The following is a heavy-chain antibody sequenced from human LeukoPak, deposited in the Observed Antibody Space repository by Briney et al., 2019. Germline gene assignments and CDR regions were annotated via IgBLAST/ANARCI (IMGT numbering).Heavy chain of an antibody. CDR1: GGSISSSSYY. CDR3: ARLSVTTLDY. CDR2: IYYSGST. D-gene: IGHD4-17*01. Sequence: SETLSLTCTVSGGSISSSSYYWGWIRQPPGKGLEWIGSIYYSGSTYYNPSLKSRVTISVDTSKNQFSLKLSSVTAADTAVYYCARLSVTTLDYWGQGTLVTVS. J-gene: IGHJ4*02. V-gene: IGHV4-39*01.